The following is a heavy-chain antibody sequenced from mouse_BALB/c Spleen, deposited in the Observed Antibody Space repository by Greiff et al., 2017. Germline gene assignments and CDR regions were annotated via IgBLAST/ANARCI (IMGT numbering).Heavy chain of an antibody. D-gene: IGHD2-1*01. CDR3: TSTMYFDY. CDR2: IRLKSNNYAT. CDR1: GFTFSNYW. V-gene: IGHV6-6*02. J-gene: IGHJ2*01. Sequence: EVQRVESGGGLVQPGGSMKLSCVASGFTFSNYWMNWVRQSPEKGLEWVAEIRLKSNNYATHYAESVKGRFTISRDDSKSSVYLQMNNLRAEDTGIYYCTSTMYFDYWGQGTTLTVSS.